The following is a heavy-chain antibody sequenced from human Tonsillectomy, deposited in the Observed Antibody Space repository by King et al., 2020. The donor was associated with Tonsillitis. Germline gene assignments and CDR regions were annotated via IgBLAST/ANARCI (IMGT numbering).Heavy chain of an antibody. CDR1: GFTFSSYG. Sequence: VQLVESGGGVVQPGRSLRLSCAASGFTFSSYGMHWVRQAPGKGLEWVTTISYDGSNKYYADSVKGRFTISRDNSKNTVFLQMNRLRAEDTAVYYCATACDGGDCYSNYWGQGILVTVSS. D-gene: IGHD2-21*02. V-gene: IGHV3-30*03. J-gene: IGHJ4*02. CDR3: ATACDGGDCYSNY. CDR2: ISYDGSNK.